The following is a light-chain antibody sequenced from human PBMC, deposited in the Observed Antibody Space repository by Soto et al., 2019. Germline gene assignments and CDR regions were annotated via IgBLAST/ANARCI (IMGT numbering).Light chain of an antibody. CDR3: QQYDNWPWT. CDR2: DAS. V-gene: IGKV3-11*01. CDR1: QSVTNY. Sequence: EIFLTQSPDTLSLSPGERATLTCRASQSVTNYIAWYQQRPGQAPRLLIYDASNRATGVPARFSGSRSGTDFTLTISSLQSEDFAVYYCQQYDNWPWTFGQGTKVDIK. J-gene: IGKJ1*01.